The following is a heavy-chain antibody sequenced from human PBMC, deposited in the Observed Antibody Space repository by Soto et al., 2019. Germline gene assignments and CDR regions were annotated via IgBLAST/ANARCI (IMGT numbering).Heavy chain of an antibody. CDR1: GITFDDYS. CDR3: AKAKGQSLFRDDIFDS. V-gene: IGHV3-43*01. Sequence: EVQLVESGGVVVQPGGSLRLSCAASGITFDDYSMHWVRQRPGKGLEWVALVSWDGATTFYGDSVKGRFTVSRDNSKNVLFLEMSRLRAEDTARYYCAKAKGQSLFRDDIFDSWGQGTKVTVSS. CDR2: VSWDGATT. D-gene: IGHD3-22*01. J-gene: IGHJ3*01.